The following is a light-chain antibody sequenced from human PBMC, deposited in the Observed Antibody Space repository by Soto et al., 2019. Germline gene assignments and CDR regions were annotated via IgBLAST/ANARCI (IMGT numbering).Light chain of an antibody. CDR2: EDT. Sequence: QCALTQPDSVSGSPGQSVTISCTGTFSGVGSYNLVSWYQQHPGRAPILMIYEDTKRPSGVSNRFSGSKSGYTASLTISGLQAEDEADYYCCSYAGSSTVVFGGGTKLTVL. CDR1: FSGVGSYNL. V-gene: IGLV2-23*01. J-gene: IGLJ2*01. CDR3: CSYAGSSTVV.